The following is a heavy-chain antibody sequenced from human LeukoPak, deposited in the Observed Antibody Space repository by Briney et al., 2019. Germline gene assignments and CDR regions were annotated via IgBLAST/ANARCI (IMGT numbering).Heavy chain of an antibody. Sequence: SETLSLTCTVSGDSISTYYWTWIRQPPGKGLEWIGYIYYDGTTNYNPSLKSRVTISADTSKNQFSLKLGSVTAADTAVYYCARVDAWGSFDIWGQGTLVTLSS. CDR2: IYYDGTT. V-gene: IGHV4-59*01. D-gene: IGHD7-27*01. J-gene: IGHJ3*02. CDR1: GDSISTYY. CDR3: ARVDAWGSFDI.